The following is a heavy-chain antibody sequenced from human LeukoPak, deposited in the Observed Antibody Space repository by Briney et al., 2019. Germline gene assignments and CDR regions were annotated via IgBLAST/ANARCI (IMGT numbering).Heavy chain of an antibody. V-gene: IGHV1-46*01. CDR3: ARGSITTVTPKGAFDI. J-gene: IGHJ3*02. D-gene: IGHD4-17*01. Sequence: ASVKVSCKASGYTFTTYYMNWVRQAPGQGLEWMGIINPSGGSTSYAQKFQGRVTLTRDMSTSTVYMELSSLRSEDTAVYYCARGSITTVTPKGAFDIWGQGTMVTVSS. CDR2: INPSGGST. CDR1: GYTFTTYY.